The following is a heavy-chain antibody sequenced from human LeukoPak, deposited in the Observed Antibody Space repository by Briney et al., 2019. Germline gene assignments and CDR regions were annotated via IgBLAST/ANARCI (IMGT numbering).Heavy chain of an antibody. Sequence: PGGSLRLSCAASGFTVSSNYMSWVRQAPGKGLEWVSVIYSGGSTYYADSVKGRFTISRDNSKNTLYLQMNSLRAEDTAVYYCARAPGYCSGGSCYPYYYYYGMDVWGQGTTVTVSS. CDR3: ARAPGYCSGGSCYPYYYYYGMDV. V-gene: IGHV3-66*02. CDR1: GFTVSSNY. J-gene: IGHJ6*02. D-gene: IGHD2-15*01. CDR2: IYSGGST.